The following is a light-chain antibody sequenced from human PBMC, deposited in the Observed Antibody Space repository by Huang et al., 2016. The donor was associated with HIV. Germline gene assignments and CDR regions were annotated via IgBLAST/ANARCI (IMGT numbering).Light chain of an antibody. J-gene: IGKJ1*01. Sequence: IQMTQSPASLSASVGDRVTITCRASQAIRNDLGWYQQRIGKSPKLLFSAASHLQSGVPARFSGSGSGTHFTLTISGLQSEDFATYYCLQTYTYPWTFVQGTKVEI. CDR3: LQTYTYPWT. V-gene: IGKV1-6*01. CDR1: QAIRND. CDR2: AAS.